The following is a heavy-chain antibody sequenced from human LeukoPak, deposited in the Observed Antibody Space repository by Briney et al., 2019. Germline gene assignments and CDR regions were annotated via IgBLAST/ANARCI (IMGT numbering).Heavy chain of an antibody. J-gene: IGHJ4*02. CDR1: GGSVSSGSYY. CDR2: IYYSGST. V-gene: IGHV4-61*01. D-gene: IGHD1-26*01. Sequence: PSETLSLTCTVSGGSVSSGSYYWSWIRPPPGKGLEWIGYIYYSGSTNYNPSLKSRVTISVDTSKNQFSLKLSSVTAADTAVYYCATSHSGSYPMAYWGQGTLVTVSS. CDR3: ATSHSGSYPMAY.